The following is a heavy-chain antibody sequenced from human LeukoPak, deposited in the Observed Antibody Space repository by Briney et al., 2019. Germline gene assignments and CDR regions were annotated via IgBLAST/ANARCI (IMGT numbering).Heavy chain of an antibody. V-gene: IGHV3-21*01. CDR1: GFTFSSYS. CDR2: ISSSSSYI. CDR3: ARDINSSGYPQALGY. D-gene: IGHD3-22*01. J-gene: IGHJ4*02. Sequence: GGSLRLSCAASGFTFSSYSMNWVRQAPGKGLEWVSSISSSSSYIYYADSVKGRFTISRDNAKNSLYLQMNSLRAEDTAVYYCARDINSSGYPQALGYWGQGTLVTVSS.